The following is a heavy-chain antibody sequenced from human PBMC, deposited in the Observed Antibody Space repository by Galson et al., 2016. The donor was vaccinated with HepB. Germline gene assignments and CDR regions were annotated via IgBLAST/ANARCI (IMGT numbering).Heavy chain of an antibody. J-gene: IGHJ5*02. CDR1: GGSLSSGGHY. CDR3: ARDGSPVAQKTWFDP. V-gene: IGHV4-31*03. D-gene: IGHD6-19*01. Sequence: TLSLTCTVSGGSLSSGGHYWSWIRQHPGKGLEWIGYIHHSGSTYYNPSLKSRVTISLDTSKNQFSLRLTSVTAADTAAYYCARDGSPVAQKTWFDPWGQGTPVIVSS. CDR2: IHHSGST.